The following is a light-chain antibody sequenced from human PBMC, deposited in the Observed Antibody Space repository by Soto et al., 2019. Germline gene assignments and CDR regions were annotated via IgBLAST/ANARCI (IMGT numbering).Light chain of an antibody. V-gene: IGLV2-14*03. CDR3: SSYTTSNTRQIV. J-gene: IGLJ1*01. Sequence: SVWSQPASFSGSPGQSITISCTGTSSDVGGYNYVSWYQHHPGKAPKLMIYDVSNRPSGVSNRFSGSKSGNTASLTISGLQPEDEADYYCSSYTTSNTRQIVFGTGTKVTVL. CDR1: SSDVGGYNY. CDR2: DVS.